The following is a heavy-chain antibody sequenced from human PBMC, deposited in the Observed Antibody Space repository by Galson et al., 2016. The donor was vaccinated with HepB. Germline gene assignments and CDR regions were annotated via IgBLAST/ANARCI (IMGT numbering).Heavy chain of an antibody. CDR3: AKDLSYVNSPFFDY. J-gene: IGHJ4*02. V-gene: IGHV3-23*01. D-gene: IGHD2/OR15-2a*01. CDR2: ISGNARST. CDR1: GFTFSNYA. Sequence: SLRLSCAASGFTFSNYAMNWVRQAPGKGLEWVSSISGNARSTYYADSVKGRFTISRDNSKNTLYLQVYSLRAEDTAVYYCAKDLSYVNSPFFDYWGQGTLVTVSS.